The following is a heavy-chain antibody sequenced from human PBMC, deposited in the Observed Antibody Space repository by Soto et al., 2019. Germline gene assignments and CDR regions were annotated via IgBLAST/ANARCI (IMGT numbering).Heavy chain of an antibody. CDR3: ARGRPNYFYYGLDV. J-gene: IGHJ6*02. V-gene: IGHV4-30-4*01. CDR2: KYYSGAT. CDR1: GGSIKSDYY. Sequence: SETLSLTCTVSGGSIKSDYYWAWVRRPPGGGLEWMGYKYYSGATDSDPSLEARVSFSVDTSKNQFFLNLTSVTVADTAVYYCARGRPNYFYYGLDVWGPGTPVTVSS.